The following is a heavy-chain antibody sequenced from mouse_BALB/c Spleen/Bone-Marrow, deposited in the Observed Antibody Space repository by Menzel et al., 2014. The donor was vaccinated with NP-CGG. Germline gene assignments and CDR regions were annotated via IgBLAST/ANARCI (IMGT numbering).Heavy chain of an antibody. Sequence: EVMLVESGAELVKPGASVKLSCTASGFNIKDTYMHWVKQRPEQGLEWIGRIDPANGNTKYDPKFQGKATITADTSSNTAYLQLSSLTSEDTAVYYCARSGGYGSYLAWFAYWGQGTLVTVSA. V-gene: IGHV14-3*02. J-gene: IGHJ3*01. CDR3: ARSGGYGSYLAWFAY. D-gene: IGHD2-10*02. CDR1: GFNIKDTY. CDR2: IDPANGNT.